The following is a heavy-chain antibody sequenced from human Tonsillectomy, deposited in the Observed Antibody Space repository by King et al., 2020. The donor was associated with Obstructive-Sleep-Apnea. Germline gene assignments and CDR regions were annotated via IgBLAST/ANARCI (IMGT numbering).Heavy chain of an antibody. Sequence: VQLVESGGGLVQPGGSLRLSCAASGFPFSSYAMSWVRQAPGKGLEWGSGISDSGGTTYYADSVKGRFTISRDNSKNTLYLQMNSLRAEDTAVYYCAKEGHLRAFLADYWGQGTLVTVSS. CDR3: AKEGHLRAFLADY. V-gene: IGHV3-23*04. D-gene: IGHD3-3*01. CDR1: GFPFSSYA. CDR2: ISDSGGTT. J-gene: IGHJ4*02.